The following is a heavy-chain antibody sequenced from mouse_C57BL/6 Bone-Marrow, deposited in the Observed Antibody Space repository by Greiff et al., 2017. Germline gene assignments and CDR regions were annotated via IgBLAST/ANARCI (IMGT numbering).Heavy chain of an antibody. CDR2: IYIGNGYT. CDR3: ARSMITTPYYWYFDV. D-gene: IGHD2-4*01. Sequence: EVKLLESGAELVRPGSSVKMSCKTSGYTFTSYGINWVKQRPGQGLEWIGYIYIGNGYTEYNEKFKGKATLTSDTSSSTAYMQLSSLTSEDSAIYFCARSMITTPYYWYFDVWGTGTTVTVSS. J-gene: IGHJ1*03. V-gene: IGHV1-58*01. CDR1: GYTFTSYG.